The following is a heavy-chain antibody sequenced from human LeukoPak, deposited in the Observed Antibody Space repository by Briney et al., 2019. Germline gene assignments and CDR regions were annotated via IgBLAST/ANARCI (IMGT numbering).Heavy chain of an antibody. V-gene: IGHV3-30*18. D-gene: IGHD6-13*01. CDR1: GFTFSSYG. CDR3: AKDLQQLVDY. Sequence: PGGSLRLSCAASGFTFSSYGMHWVRQAPGKGLEWVAVISYDGSNKYYADSVKGRFTISRDNSKNTLYLQMNSLRAEDTAVYYCAKDLQQLVDYWGQGTLVTVSS. CDR2: ISYDGSNK. J-gene: IGHJ4*02.